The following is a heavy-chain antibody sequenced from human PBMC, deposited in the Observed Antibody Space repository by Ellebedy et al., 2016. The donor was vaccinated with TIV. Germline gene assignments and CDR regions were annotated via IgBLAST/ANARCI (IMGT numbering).Heavy chain of an antibody. J-gene: IGHJ4*02. Sequence: GESLKIPCATSGFTFSNYAMSWVRQAPGQGLEWVSCISRSSYKYYDDSVKGRFTISRDNAKNSLCLQMTSLRAEDTAVYYCARDSGGSYSLGYWGQGTLVTVSS. CDR3: ARDSGGSYSLGY. V-gene: IGHV3-69-1*02. CDR1: GFTFSNYA. CDR2: ISRSSYK. D-gene: IGHD1-26*01.